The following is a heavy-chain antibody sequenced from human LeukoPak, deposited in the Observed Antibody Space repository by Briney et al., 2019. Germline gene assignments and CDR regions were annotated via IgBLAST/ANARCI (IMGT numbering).Heavy chain of an antibody. CDR1: GGTFRSYT. J-gene: IGHJ3*02. D-gene: IGHD2-2*02. V-gene: IGHV1-69*02. Sequence: AASVKGSCKASGGTFRSYTIVWVRQAPGQGLEWMGRIIPMLDIANYAQKFQGRVTIIADKSTSTAYMELSSLRSEDTAVYYCASPRDCSTTSCYNDDAFDIWGQGTMVTVSS. CDR2: IIPMLDIA. CDR3: ASPRDCSTTSCYNDDAFDI.